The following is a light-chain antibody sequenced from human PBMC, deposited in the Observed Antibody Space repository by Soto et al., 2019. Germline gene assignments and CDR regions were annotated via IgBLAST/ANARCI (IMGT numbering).Light chain of an antibody. CDR1: SSDVGGYNY. J-gene: IGLJ2*01. CDR2: DVS. CDR3: SSFAGINNLL. Sequence: QSALTQPRSVSGSPGQSVTISCTGTSSDVGGYNYVSWYQQHPGKAPKLMIYDVSKRPSGVPDRFSGSKSGNTASLTISGLQAEDEGDYYCSSFAGINNLLFGGGTKLTVL. V-gene: IGLV2-11*01.